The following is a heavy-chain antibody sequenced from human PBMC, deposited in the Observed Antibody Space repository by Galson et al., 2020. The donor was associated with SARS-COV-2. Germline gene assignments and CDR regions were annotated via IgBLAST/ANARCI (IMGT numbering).Heavy chain of an antibody. CDR2: IKQDGSEK. D-gene: IGHD3-3*01. CDR1: FTFSSYW. J-gene: IGHJ4*02. CDR3: ARNPPYYDFWSGYLFDY. Sequence: FTFSSYWMSWVRQAPGKGLEWVANIKQDGSEKYYVDSVKGRFTISRDNAKNSLYLQMNSLRAEDTAVYYCARNPPYYDFWSGYLFDYWGQGTLVTVSS. V-gene: IGHV3-7*01.